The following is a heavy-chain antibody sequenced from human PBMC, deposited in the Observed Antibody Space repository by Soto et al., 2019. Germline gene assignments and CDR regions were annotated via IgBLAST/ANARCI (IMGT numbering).Heavy chain of an antibody. V-gene: IGHV1-69*06. D-gene: IGHD1-7*01. J-gene: IGHJ5*02. CDR3: ARDITGTNNWFDP. CDR1: GDTFTSHT. Sequence: VQLVQSGAEVKKPGSSVRVSCETSGDTFTSHTVNWLRQAPGQGLEWMGGIIPVFGSPNYAEKFQGRLTITADTSTNTAYMELRRLKSEDPAVYFCARDITGTNNWFDPWGQGTLVTVSS. CDR2: IIPVFGSP.